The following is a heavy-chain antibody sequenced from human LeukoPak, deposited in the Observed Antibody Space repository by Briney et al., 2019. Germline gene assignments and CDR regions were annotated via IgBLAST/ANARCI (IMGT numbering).Heavy chain of an antibody. J-gene: IGHJ5*02. CDR2: IYYSGST. D-gene: IGHD5/OR15-5a*01. CDR3: AQVLRNWFDP. V-gene: IGHV4-39*07. Sequence: SETLSLTCTVSGGSISSSSYYWGWIRQPPGKGLEWIGSIYYSGSTYYNPSLKSRVTISVDTSKNQFSLKLSSVTAADTAVYYCAQVLRNWFDPWGQGTLVTVSS. CDR1: GGSISSSSYY.